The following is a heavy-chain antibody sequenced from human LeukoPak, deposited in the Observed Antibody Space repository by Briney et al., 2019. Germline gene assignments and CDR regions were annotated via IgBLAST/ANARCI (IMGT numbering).Heavy chain of an antibody. CDR2: ISASGVST. Sequence: GGSLRLSCAASGFTFSNYAMSWVRQAPGKGLEWVSAISASGVSTYYADSVKGRFTISRDNTKNTLYLQMNSLRAEDTAVYYCARRNAVRTFDYWGQGTLVTVSS. D-gene: IGHD1-1*01. CDR1: GFTFSNYA. V-gene: IGHV3-23*01. CDR3: ARRNAVRTFDY. J-gene: IGHJ4*02.